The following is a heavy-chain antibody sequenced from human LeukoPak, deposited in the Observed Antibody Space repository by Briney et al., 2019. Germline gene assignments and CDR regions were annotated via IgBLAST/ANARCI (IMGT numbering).Heavy chain of an antibody. CDR1: GGTFSSYA. J-gene: IGHJ3*02. Sequence: SVKVSCKASGGTFSSYAISWVRQAPGLGLEWMGRIIPILGIANYAQKFQGRVTITADKSTSTAYMELSSLRSEDTAVYYCARGEDIRDAFDIWGQGTMVTVSS. CDR3: ARGEDIRDAFDI. CDR2: IIPILGIA. D-gene: IGHD2-15*01. V-gene: IGHV1-69*04.